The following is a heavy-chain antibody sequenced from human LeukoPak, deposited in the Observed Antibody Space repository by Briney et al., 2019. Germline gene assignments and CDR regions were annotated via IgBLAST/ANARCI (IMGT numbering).Heavy chain of an antibody. CDR2: ISSSSSYI. CDR1: GFTFSSYS. CDR3: ARDYGSGSYPYWFDP. D-gene: IGHD3-10*01. Sequence: GGSLRLSCAASGFTFSSYSMNWVRQAPGKGLEWVSSISSSSSYIYYADSVKGRFTISRDNAKNSLYLQMNSLRAEDTAVYYCARDYGSGSYPYWFDPWGQGTLVTVSP. J-gene: IGHJ5*02. V-gene: IGHV3-21*01.